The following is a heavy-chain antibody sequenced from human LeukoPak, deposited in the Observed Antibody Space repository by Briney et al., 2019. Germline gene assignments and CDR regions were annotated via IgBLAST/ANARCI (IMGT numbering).Heavy chain of an antibody. J-gene: IGHJ2*01. Sequence: SVTVSCKASGGTFSSYAISWVRQAPGQGLEWMGRTIPIFGTANYAQRFQGRVTITTDESTSTAYMELSSLRSEDTAVYYCASYDSSGYYRHDGYFDLWGRGTLVTVSS. CDR2: TIPIFGTA. D-gene: IGHD3-22*01. CDR3: ASYDSSGYYRHDGYFDL. V-gene: IGHV1-69*05. CDR1: GGTFSSYA.